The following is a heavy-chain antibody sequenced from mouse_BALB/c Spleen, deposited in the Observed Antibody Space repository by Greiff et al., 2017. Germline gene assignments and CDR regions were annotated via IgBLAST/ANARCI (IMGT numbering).Heavy chain of an antibody. CDR1: GFTFSSYA. Sequence: EVQRVESGGGLVKPGGSLKLSCAASGFTFSSYAMSWVRQTPEKRLEWVASISSGGSTYYPDSVKGRFTISRDNARIILYLQMSSLRSEDTAMYYCARESTMITTGAWFAYWGQGTLVTVSA. J-gene: IGHJ3*01. CDR3: ARESTMITTGAWFAY. D-gene: IGHD2-4*01. V-gene: IGHV5-6-5*01. CDR2: ISSGGST.